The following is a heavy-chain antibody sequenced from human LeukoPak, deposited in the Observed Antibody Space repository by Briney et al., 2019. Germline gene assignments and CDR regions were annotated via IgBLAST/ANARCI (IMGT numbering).Heavy chain of an antibody. Sequence: VASVKGSCKASGYTFTDYYIHWVRQAPGQGLEWMGCINPNSGGTKNAQKFQGRVTMTRDTSISTTNMELSRLKSDDTAVYYCARGGYYDSSGYDVWGQGNLVTVSS. CDR3: ARGGYYDSSGYDV. CDR1: GYTFTDYY. D-gene: IGHD3-22*01. V-gene: IGHV1-2*02. CDR2: INPNSGGT. J-gene: IGHJ4*02.